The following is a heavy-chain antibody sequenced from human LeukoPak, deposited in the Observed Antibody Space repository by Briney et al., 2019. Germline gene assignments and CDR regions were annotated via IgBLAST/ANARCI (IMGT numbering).Heavy chain of an antibody. J-gene: IGHJ4*02. V-gene: IGHV4-39*07. CDR2: IYYSGST. Sequence: SETLSLTCTVSGGSISSSSYYWGWIRQPPRKGLEWIGSIYYSGSTYYNPSLKSRVTISVDTSKNQFSLKLSSVTAADTAVYYCARSYCSSTSCPFDYWGQGTLVTVSS. CDR3: ARSYCSSTSCPFDY. CDR1: GGSISSSSYY. D-gene: IGHD2-2*01.